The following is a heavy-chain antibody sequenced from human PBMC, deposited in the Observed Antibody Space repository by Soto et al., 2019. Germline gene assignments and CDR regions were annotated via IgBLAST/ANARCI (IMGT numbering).Heavy chain of an antibody. Sequence: LSLTCTVSGGSISSGGYYWSWIRQHPGKGLEWIGYIYYSGSTYYNPSLKSRVTISVDTSKNQFSLKLSSVTAADTAVYYCARAPQELYYYDSSGSPFDYWGQGTLVTVSS. D-gene: IGHD3-22*01. CDR3: ARAPQELYYYDSSGSPFDY. CDR1: GGSISSGGYY. CDR2: IYYSGST. V-gene: IGHV4-31*03. J-gene: IGHJ4*02.